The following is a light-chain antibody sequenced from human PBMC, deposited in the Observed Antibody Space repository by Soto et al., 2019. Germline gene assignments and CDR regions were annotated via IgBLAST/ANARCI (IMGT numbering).Light chain of an antibody. CDR3: QQYGSSPYT. CDR1: QSISSW. J-gene: IGKJ2*01. Sequence: DIQMTQSPSTLSASVGDRVTITCRASQSISSWLAWYQQKPGKASKLLIYAASSRATGIPDRFSGTGSGTYFTLSISRLEPEDFAVYYCQQYGSSPYTFGQGTKLEIK. CDR2: AAS. V-gene: IGKV1-5*01.